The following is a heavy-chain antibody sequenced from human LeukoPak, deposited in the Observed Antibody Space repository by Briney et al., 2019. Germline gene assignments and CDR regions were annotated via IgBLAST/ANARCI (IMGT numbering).Heavy chain of an antibody. CDR2: ISGDGIST. CDR3: AKDIGALIVSSECLHH. D-gene: IGHD3-10*01. V-gene: IGHV3-43*02. Sequence: GGSLRLSCAASGFSFDDYAMHWVRQAPRKGLEWVSIISGDGISTAYAESVQGRFTVSRDNRKNVLYLQMNSLTTEDIAFYYCAKDIGALIVSSECLHHWGQGTLVTVSS. CDR1: GFSFDDYA. J-gene: IGHJ1*01.